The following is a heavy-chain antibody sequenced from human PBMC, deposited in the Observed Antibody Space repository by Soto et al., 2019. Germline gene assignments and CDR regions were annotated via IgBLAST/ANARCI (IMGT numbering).Heavy chain of an antibody. J-gene: IGHJ5*02. D-gene: IGHD1-1*01. CDR3: VRDGTKTLRDWFDP. V-gene: IGHV4-4*07. CDR1: GASISGFY. Sequence: SETLSLTCTVSGASISGFYLSWIRKSAGKGLECIGRIYATGTTDYNPSLKSRVMRSVDTSKKQFSLKLRSVTAADTAVYYCVRDGTKTLRDWFDPWGQGISVTVSS. CDR2: IYATGTT.